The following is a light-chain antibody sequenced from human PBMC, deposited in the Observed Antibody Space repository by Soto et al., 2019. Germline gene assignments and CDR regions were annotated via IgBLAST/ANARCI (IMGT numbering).Light chain of an antibody. Sequence: QSALTQPASVSGSPGQSITISCTGTSSDVGGYNYVSWYQQHPGKAPKLMIYHVSNRPSGVSNRFSGSKSGNTAPLTISGLQAEDEADYYCSSYTSSSTYVFGTGTKVTVL. V-gene: IGLV2-14*01. CDR2: HVS. J-gene: IGLJ1*01. CDR3: SSYTSSSTYV. CDR1: SSDVGGYNY.